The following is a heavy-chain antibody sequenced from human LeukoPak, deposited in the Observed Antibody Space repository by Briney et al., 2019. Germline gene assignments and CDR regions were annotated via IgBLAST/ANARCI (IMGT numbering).Heavy chain of an antibody. V-gene: IGHV1-2*02. D-gene: IGHD1-26*01. Sequence: ASVKVFCKASGGTFTGYYMHWVRQAPGQGLEWMGWINPNSGGTNYAQKFQGRVTMTRDTSISTAYMELRSLRSDDTAVYYCARDDNGSPFYWGQGTLVTVSS. CDR3: ARDDNGSPFY. CDR1: GGTFTGYY. CDR2: INPNSGGT. J-gene: IGHJ4*02.